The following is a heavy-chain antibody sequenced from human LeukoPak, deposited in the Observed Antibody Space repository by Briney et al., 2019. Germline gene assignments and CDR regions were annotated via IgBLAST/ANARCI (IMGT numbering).Heavy chain of an antibody. CDR3: ARGRATKDCSGGSCYPLWFDY. V-gene: IGHV5-51*01. D-gene: IGHD2-15*01. J-gene: IGHJ4*02. CDR2: IYPGDSDT. Sequence: GESLKISCKGSGYSFTSYWIGWVRQMPGKGLEWMGIIYPGDSDTRYSPSFQGQVTISADKSISTAYLQWSSLKASDTAMYYCARGRATKDCSGGSCYPLWFDYWGQGTLVTVSS. CDR1: GYSFTSYW.